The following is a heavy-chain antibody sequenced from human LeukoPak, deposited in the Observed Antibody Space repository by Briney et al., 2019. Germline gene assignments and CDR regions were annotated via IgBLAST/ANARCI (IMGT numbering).Heavy chain of an antibody. D-gene: IGHD3-10*01. CDR3: AREVHYYGSGSYFPIDY. J-gene: IGHJ4*02. CDR2: INWNGGST. V-gene: IGHV3-20*04. CDR1: GFTFDDYG. Sequence: GGSLRLSCAASGFTFDDYGISWVRQAPGKGLEWVSGINWNGGSTGYADSVKGRFTISRDNAKNSLYLQMNSLRAEDTALYYCAREVHYYGSGSYFPIDYWGQGTLVTVSS.